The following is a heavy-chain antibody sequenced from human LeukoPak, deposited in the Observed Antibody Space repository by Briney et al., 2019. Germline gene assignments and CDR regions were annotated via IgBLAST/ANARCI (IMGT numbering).Heavy chain of an antibody. CDR2: INHSGST. D-gene: IGHD1-26*01. V-gene: IGHV4-34*01. Sequence: SETLSLTCAVYGVSFSGYYWSWIRQPPGKGLEWIGEINHSGSTNYNPSLKSRVTISVDTSKNQFSLKLSSVTAADTAVYYGAGVPRGGSYFDYWGQGTLVTVSS. CDR1: GVSFSGYY. CDR3: AGVPRGGSYFDY. J-gene: IGHJ4*02.